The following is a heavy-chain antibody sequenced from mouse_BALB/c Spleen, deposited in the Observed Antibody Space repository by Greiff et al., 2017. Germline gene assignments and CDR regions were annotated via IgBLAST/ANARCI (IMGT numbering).Heavy chain of an antibody. CDR2: IDPANGNT. Sequence: DVKLQESGAELVKPGASVKLSCTASGFNIKDTYMHWVKQRPEQGLEWIGRIDPANGNTKYDPKFQGKATITADTSSNTAYLQLSSLTSEDTAVYYCARGYRYDWFAYWGQGTLVTVSA. CDR3: ARGYRYDWFAY. D-gene: IGHD2-14*01. V-gene: IGHV14-3*02. CDR1: GFNIKDTY. J-gene: IGHJ3*01.